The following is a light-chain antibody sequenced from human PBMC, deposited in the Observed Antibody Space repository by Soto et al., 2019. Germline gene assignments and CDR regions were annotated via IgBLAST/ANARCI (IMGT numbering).Light chain of an antibody. J-gene: IGKJ2*01. CDR3: MQGSHWPYT. Sequence: DVVMTQSPLSLPVTLGQPASISCRSSQSLVYSDGNTYLNWCQQRPGQSPRRLIYKVSNRDSGVPARFSGSGSGTDFTLKISRVEAEDVAVYYCMQGSHWPYTFGQGTKLEIK. V-gene: IGKV2-30*01. CDR2: KVS. CDR1: QSLVYSDGNTY.